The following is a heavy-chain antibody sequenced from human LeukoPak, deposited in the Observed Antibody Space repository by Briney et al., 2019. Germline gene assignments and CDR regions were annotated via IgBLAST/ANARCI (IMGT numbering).Heavy chain of an antibody. J-gene: IGHJ4*02. CDR1: GFSFSSYA. CDR2: TSGSGGKT. V-gene: IGHV3-23*01. Sequence: QPGGSLRLSCAASGFSFSSYAMSWVRQAPGKGLEWVSGTSGSGGKTYYADSVKGRFTISRDNSKNMSYLQVNSLRAEDTAVYYCAKLYYDYVWGSYRYYFFDYWGQGTLVTVSS. D-gene: IGHD3-16*02. CDR3: AKLYYDYVWGSYRYYFFDY.